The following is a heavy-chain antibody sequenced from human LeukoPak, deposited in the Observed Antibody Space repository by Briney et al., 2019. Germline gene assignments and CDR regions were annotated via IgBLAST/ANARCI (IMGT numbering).Heavy chain of an antibody. CDR2: IYPGDSDT. Sequence: GESLQTSCMGSGYRFNNYWIGWGRHMPGKGLEWRGIIYPGDSDTRYSPSFQGQLTISADKSTSTAYLQWRSLKASDTAMYYCARQAYSYAPFDYWGQGTLVTVSS. J-gene: IGHJ4*02. V-gene: IGHV5-51*01. CDR3: ARQAYSYAPFDY. D-gene: IGHD5-18*01. CDR1: GYRFNNYW.